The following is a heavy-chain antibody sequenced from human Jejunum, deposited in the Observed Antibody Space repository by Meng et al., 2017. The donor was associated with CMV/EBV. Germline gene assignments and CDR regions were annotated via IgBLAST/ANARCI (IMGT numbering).Heavy chain of an antibody. Sequence: VQLVESGGGLVTPGGSLRLSCAASGFTFDDYYMNWIRQAPGKGLECVSSVSSVSSYTNYADSVKGRFTISRDNAKNSLYLQMNSLRAEDTAVYYCARDRYCTNGVCYTHFDSWGQGTLVTVSS. D-gene: IGHD2-8*01. V-gene: IGHV3-11*06. CDR2: VSSVSSYT. CDR1: GFTFDDYY. CDR3: ARDRYCTNGVCYTHFDS. J-gene: IGHJ4*02.